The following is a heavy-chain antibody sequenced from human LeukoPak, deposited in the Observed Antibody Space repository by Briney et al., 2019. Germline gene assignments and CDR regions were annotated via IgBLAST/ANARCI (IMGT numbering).Heavy chain of an antibody. D-gene: IGHD6-19*01. CDR2: IYYSGST. CDR1: GGSISSSYY. J-gene: IGHJ4*02. CDR3: AREIAVAWRDFDY. Sequence: SETLSLTCTVSGGSISSSYYWGWIRQPPGKGLEWIGSIYYSGSTYYNPSLKSRVTISVDTSKNQFSLKLSSVTAADTAVYYCAREIAVAWRDFDYWGQGTLVTVSS. V-gene: IGHV4-39*01.